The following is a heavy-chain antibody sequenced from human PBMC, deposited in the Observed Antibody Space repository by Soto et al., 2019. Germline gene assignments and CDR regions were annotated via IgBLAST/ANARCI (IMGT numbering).Heavy chain of an antibody. J-gene: IGHJ5*02. CDR3: ARGVDSSKIRFDP. CDR1: GFIVSTNY. V-gene: IGHV3-53*01. Sequence: GGSLRLSCAASGFIVSTNYMSWVRQAPGKGLEWISSIFTGGATYYADSVKGRFTISRDDSKNMLYLQMNSLRAEDTAVYYCARGVDSSKIRFDPWGQGTPVTVSS. D-gene: IGHD2-15*01. CDR2: IFTGGAT.